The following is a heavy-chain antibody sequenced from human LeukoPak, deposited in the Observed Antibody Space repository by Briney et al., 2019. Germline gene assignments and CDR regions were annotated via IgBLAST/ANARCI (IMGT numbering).Heavy chain of an antibody. CDR1: GFTFSNYW. J-gene: IGHJ4*02. CDR3: ARDTY. CDR2: IKQDGSEK. Sequence: PGGSLRLSCAASGFTFSNYWMTWVRQAPGKGLEGVASIKQDGSEKYYVDSVKGRFTISRDNAKNSLYLQMNSLRAEDTAVYYCARDTYWGQGTLVTVSS. V-gene: IGHV3-7*05.